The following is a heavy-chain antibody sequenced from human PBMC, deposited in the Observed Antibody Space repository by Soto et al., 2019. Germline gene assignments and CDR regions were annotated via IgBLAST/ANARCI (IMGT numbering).Heavy chain of an antibody. CDR1: GFSLSTSGVG. CDR2: IYWDDDK. CDR3: AHLGYGSDYYYYGMDV. V-gene: IGHV2-5*02. Sequence: SGPTLVNPTQPLTLTCTFSGFSLSTSGVGVGWIRQPPGKALEWLALIYWDDDKRYSPSLKSRLTITKDTSKNQVVLTMTNMDPVDTATYYCAHLGYGSDYYYYGMDVWGQGTTVTVSS. D-gene: IGHD3-10*01. J-gene: IGHJ6*02.